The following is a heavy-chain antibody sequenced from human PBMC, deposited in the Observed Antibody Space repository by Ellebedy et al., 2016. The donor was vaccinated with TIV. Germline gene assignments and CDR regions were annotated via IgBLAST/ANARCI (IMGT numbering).Heavy chain of an antibody. Sequence: PGGSLRLSCAASGFTFSNYAMTWVRQAPGKGMEWVSGISGSDGSTYYADSVKGRFTISRDNSKKTLYLQMTSLSAEDTAVYYCAKDRLVRGFMGAIDYWGQGTLVTVSS. CDR3: AKDRLVRGFMGAIDY. CDR2: ISGSDGST. J-gene: IGHJ4*02. CDR1: GFTFSNYA. D-gene: IGHD3-10*01. V-gene: IGHV3-23*01.